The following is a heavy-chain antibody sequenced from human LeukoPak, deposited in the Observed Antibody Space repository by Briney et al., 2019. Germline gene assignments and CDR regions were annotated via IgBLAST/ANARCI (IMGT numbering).Heavy chain of an antibody. CDR2: ISSSGSTI. Sequence: PGGSLRLSCAASGFTFGSYEMNWVRQAPGKGLEWVSYISSSGSTIYYADSVKGRFTISRDNAKNSLYLQMNSLRAEDTAVYYCARSPNVGATTRGAFDIWGQGTMVTVSS. CDR1: GFTFGSYE. J-gene: IGHJ3*02. D-gene: IGHD1-26*01. CDR3: ARSPNVGATTRGAFDI. V-gene: IGHV3-48*03.